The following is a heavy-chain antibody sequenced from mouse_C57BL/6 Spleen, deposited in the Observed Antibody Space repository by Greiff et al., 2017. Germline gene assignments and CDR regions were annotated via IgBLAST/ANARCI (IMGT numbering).Heavy chain of an antibody. V-gene: IGHV1-80*01. CDR2: IYPGDGDT. Sequence: QVQLKESGAELVKPGASVKISCKASGYAFSSYWMNWVKQRPGKGLEWIGQIYPGDGDTNYNGKFKGKATLTADKSSSTAYMQLSSLTSEDSAVYFCARTDITTVVGYFDVWGTGTTVTVSS. J-gene: IGHJ1*03. CDR1: GYAFSSYW. D-gene: IGHD1-1*01. CDR3: ARTDITTVVGYFDV.